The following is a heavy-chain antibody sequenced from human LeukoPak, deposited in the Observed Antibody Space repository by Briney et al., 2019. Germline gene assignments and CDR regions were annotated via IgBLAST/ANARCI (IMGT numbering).Heavy chain of an antibody. CDR1: GGSFSGYY. D-gene: IGHD3-16*01. V-gene: IGHV4-34*01. CDR2: INHSGST. CDR3: ARGLGYLNTFDY. Sequence: PSETLSLTCAVYGGSFSGYYWSWIRQPPGKGLEWIGEINHSGSTNYNPSLKSRVTISVDTSKNQFSLKLSSVTAADTAVYYCARGLGYLNTFDYWGQGTLVTVSS. J-gene: IGHJ4*02.